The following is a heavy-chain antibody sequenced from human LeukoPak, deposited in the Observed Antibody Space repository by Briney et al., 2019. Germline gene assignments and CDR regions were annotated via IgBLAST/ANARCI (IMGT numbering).Heavy chain of an antibody. CDR2: ISASGHYT. Sequence: PGGSLRLSCEASGFTFSNSAMSWVRQAPRKGLEWVSGISASGHYTYNADSAKGRFTISRDNSKNTLYLQMNSLRAEDTALYFCAKDGSWGDYYFYFYIDVWGKGTTVTVSS. V-gene: IGHV3-23*01. D-gene: IGHD3-16*01. CDR1: GFTFSNSA. CDR3: AKDGSWGDYYFYFYIDV. J-gene: IGHJ6*03.